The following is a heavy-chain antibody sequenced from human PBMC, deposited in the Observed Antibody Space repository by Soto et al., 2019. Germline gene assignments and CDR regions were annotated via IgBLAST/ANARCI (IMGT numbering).Heavy chain of an antibody. Sequence: PSETLSLTCTVSGGSISSGGYYWSWIRQHPGKGLEWIGYIYYSGSTYYNPSLKSRVTISVDTSKNQFSLKLSSVTAADTAVYYCAREGYPYDYVWGRRYGMDVWGQGTTVTVSS. D-gene: IGHD3-16*01. CDR1: GGSISSGGYY. CDR3: AREGYPYDYVWGRRYGMDV. V-gene: IGHV4-31*03. J-gene: IGHJ6*02. CDR2: IYYSGST.